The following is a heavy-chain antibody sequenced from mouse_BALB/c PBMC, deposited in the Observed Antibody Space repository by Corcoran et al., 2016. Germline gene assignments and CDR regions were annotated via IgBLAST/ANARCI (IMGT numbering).Heavy chain of an antibody. Sequence: EVQLQQSGAELVRPGALVKLSCKASGFNIKDYYMHWAKQRPEQGLEWIGWIDPENGNTIYDPKFQGKASITADTSSNTAYLQLSSLTSEDTAVYYCANWDYWGQGTTLTVSS. V-gene: IGHV14-1*02. J-gene: IGHJ2*01. D-gene: IGHD4-1*01. CDR3: ANWDY. CDR1: GFNIKDYY. CDR2: IDPENGNT.